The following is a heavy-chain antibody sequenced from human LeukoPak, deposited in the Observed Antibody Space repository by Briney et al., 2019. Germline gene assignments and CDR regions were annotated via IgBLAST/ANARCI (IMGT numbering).Heavy chain of an antibody. D-gene: IGHD5-24*01. V-gene: IGHV1-18*01. Sequence: GASVKVSCKASGYTFTSYGISWVRQAPGQGLEWMGWISAYNGNTNDAQKLQGRVTMTTDTSTSTAYMELRSLRSDDTAVYYCARDRGRWLHVRYFDYWGQGTLVTVSS. CDR2: ISAYNGNT. J-gene: IGHJ4*02. CDR1: GYTFTSYG. CDR3: ARDRGRWLHVRYFDY.